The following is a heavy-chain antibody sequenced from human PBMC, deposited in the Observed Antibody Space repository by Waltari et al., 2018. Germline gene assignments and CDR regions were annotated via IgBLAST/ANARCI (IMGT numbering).Heavy chain of an antibody. Sequence: QITLKESGPTLVKPTQTLTLTCTFSGFSLSTSGVGVGWIRQPPGKALEWLALIYWNDDKRYSPSLKSRLTITKDTSKNQVVLTMTNMDPVDTVTYYCAHRDEAARPGEWFDPWGQGTLVTVSS. CDR3: AHRDEAARPGEWFDP. CDR2: IYWNDDK. V-gene: IGHV2-5*01. D-gene: IGHD6-6*01. J-gene: IGHJ5*02. CDR1: GFSLSTSGVG.